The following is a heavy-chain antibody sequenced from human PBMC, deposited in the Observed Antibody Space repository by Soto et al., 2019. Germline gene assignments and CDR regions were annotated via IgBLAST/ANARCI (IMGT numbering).Heavy chain of an antibody. CDR3: ARGVLRYSVMDY. D-gene: IGHD3-9*01. CDR1: GFTFSSYG. J-gene: IGHJ4*02. V-gene: IGHV3-33*08. Sequence: GGSLRLSCAASGFTFSSYGMHWVRQAPGKGLEWVAVIWYDGSNKYYADSVKGRFTISRDNSKNTLYLQMNSLRAEDTAVYYCARGVLRYSVMDYWGQGTLVTVSS. CDR2: IWYDGSNK.